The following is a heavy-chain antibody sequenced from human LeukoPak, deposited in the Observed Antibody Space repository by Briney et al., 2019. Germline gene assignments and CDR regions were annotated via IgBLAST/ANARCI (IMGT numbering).Heavy chain of an antibody. CDR2: ISAYNGNT. CDR3: ARVSGYDPCDY. D-gene: IGHD5-12*01. CDR1: GGTFSSYA. V-gene: IGHV1-18*01. J-gene: IGHJ4*02. Sequence: GASVKVSCKASGGTFSSYAISWVRQAPGQGLEWMGWISAYNGNTNYAQKLQGRVTMTTDTSTRTAYMELRSLRSDDTAVYYCARVSGYDPCDYWGQGTLVSVSS.